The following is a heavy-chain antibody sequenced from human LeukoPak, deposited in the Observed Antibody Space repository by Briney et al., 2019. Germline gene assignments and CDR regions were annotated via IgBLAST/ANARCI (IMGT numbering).Heavy chain of an antibody. D-gene: IGHD3-3*01. J-gene: IGHJ6*03. V-gene: IGHV4-39*07. CDR3: ARGSKSSIFGVVRRYYDYYMDV. CDR1: GGSISSSSYY. Sequence: SETLSLTCTVSGGSISSSSYYWGWIRQPPGKGLEWIGSIYYSGSTYYNPSLKSRVTISVDTSKNQFSLKLSSVTAEDTAVYYCARGSKSSIFGVVRRYYDYYMDVWGKGTTVTVSS. CDR2: IYYSGST.